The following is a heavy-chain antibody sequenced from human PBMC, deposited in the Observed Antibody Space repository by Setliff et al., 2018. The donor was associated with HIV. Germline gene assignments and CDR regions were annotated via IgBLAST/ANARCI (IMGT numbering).Heavy chain of an antibody. CDR1: GGSFSGYH. CDR3: ARGKGGLVGPAEFDY. J-gene: IGHJ4*02. Sequence: PSETLSLTCAVYGGSFSGYHWNWIRQFPRKGLEWIGEINHTGNTQYNPSLKSRVTMSEETSKNQFSLKLKSVTAADTAIYFCARGKGGLVGPAEFDYWGPGTLVTVSS. V-gene: IGHV4-34*01. D-gene: IGHD1-26*01. CDR2: INHTGNT.